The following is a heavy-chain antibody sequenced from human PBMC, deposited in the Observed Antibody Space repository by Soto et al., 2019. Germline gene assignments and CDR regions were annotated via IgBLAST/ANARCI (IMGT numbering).Heavy chain of an antibody. CDR3: ARHNGPLYVGYYYDMDV. Sequence: QLQLQESGPGLVKPSETLSLTCTVSGGSISSSSYYWGWIRQPPGKGLEWIGSIYYSGYTYYNPSLTGRVTISVDTSKNQFSLKLSSVTAADTAVYYCARHNGPLYVGYYYDMDVWGQGTTVTVSS. CDR2: IYYSGYT. CDR1: GGSISSSSYY. V-gene: IGHV4-39*01. D-gene: IGHD3-16*01. J-gene: IGHJ6*02.